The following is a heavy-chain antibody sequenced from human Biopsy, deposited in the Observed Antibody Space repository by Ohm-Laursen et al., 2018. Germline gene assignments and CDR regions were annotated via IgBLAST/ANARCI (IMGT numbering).Heavy chain of an antibody. D-gene: IGHD3-10*01. CDR2: ISSSSGIL. J-gene: IGHJ6*02. CDR1: GFTFSNYR. CDR3: ARDRYYGSESYYSHYNMDV. Sequence: SLRLSCAASGFTFSNYRMNWVRQAPGKGLEWVSYISSSSGILYYADSVKGRFSISRDNSKNTVYLQMNSLRAADTAVYYCARDRYYGSESYYSHYNMDVWSQGTTVSVSS. V-gene: IGHV3-48*01.